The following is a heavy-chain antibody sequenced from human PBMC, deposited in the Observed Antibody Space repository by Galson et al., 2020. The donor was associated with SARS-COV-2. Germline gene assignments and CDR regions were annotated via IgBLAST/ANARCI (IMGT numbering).Heavy chain of an antibody. Sequence: ASETLSLTCTVSGGSISSSSYYWGWIRQPPGKGLEWIGSIYYSGSTYYNPSLKSRVTISVDTSKNQFSLKLSSVTAADTAVYYCARQLLEGVWYFDLWGRGTLVTVSS. CDR3: ARQLLEGVWYFDL. J-gene: IGHJ2*01. CDR1: GGSISSSSYY. CDR2: IYYSGST. V-gene: IGHV4-39*01. D-gene: IGHD2-15*01.